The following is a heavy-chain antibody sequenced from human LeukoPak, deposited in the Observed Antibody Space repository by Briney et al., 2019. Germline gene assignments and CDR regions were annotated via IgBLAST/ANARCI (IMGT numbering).Heavy chain of an antibody. CDR3: ARRSSGWFYPPKYYFDY. CDR2: IYYSGST. CDR1: GGSISSYY. J-gene: IGHJ4*02. D-gene: IGHD6-19*01. V-gene: IGHV4-59*12. Sequence: SETLSLTCTVSGGSISSYYWSWIRQPPGKGLEWIGYIYYSGSTNYNPSLKSRVTISVDTSKNQFSLKLSSVTAADTAVYYCARRSSGWFYPPKYYFDYWGQGTLVTVSS.